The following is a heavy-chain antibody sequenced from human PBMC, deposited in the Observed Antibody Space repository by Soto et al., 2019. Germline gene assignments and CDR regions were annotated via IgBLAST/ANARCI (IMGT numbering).Heavy chain of an antibody. D-gene: IGHD4-17*01. CDR1: GFTFSSYA. J-gene: IGHJ4*02. V-gene: IGHV3-23*01. Sequence: GGSLRLSCAASGFTFSSYAMNWVRQAPGKGLEWVSSISGSGGSTYYADSVKGRFTISRDNSKNTLYLQLNSLRAEDTAVYYCITAVTASLFDYWGQGTLVTVSS. CDR3: ITAVTASLFDY. CDR2: ISGSGGST.